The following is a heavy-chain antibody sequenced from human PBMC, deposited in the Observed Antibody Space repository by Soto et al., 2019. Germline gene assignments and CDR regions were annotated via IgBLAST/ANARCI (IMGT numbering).Heavy chain of an antibody. J-gene: IGHJ6*02. Sequence: GASVKVSCKASGYTFTSYYMHWVRQAPGQGLEWMGWMNPNSGNTGYAQKFQGRVTMTRNTSISTAYMELSSLRSEDTAVYYCAREGSYDFWSGYTALGRDYYYGMDVWGQGTTVTVSS. D-gene: IGHD3-3*01. CDR3: AREGSYDFWSGYTALGRDYYYGMDV. CDR2: MNPNSGNT. CDR1: GYTFTSYY. V-gene: IGHV1-8*02.